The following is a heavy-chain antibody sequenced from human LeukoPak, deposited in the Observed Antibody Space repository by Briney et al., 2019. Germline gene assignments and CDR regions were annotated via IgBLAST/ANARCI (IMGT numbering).Heavy chain of an antibody. V-gene: IGHV3-23*01. Sequence: QSGGSLRLSCAASGFTFSSYAMSWVRQAPGKGLEWVSAISDSGASTYYADSVKGRFTISRDNSRDTLYLQLNSLRAEDTAVYYCAKDSPSSSWIQLMSWGQGTLVTVSS. CDR3: AKDSPSSSWIQLMS. J-gene: IGHJ4*02. D-gene: IGHD5-18*01. CDR1: GFTFSSYA. CDR2: ISDSGAST.